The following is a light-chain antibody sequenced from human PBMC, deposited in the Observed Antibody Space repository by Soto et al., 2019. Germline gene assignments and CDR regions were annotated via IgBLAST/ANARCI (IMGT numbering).Light chain of an antibody. CDR1: KEVASYNR. V-gene: IGLV2-18*01. CDR2: DVT. CDR3: GLYTMAETVV. Sequence: QSALTQPPSVSGSPGQSVTTSCTGTKEVASYNRVSWYQQTPGTSPKLLIYDVTKRASGISDRFSGSKSGNTASLTISGLHTDDEGDYYCGLYTMAETVVLGGGTKLTVL. J-gene: IGLJ2*01.